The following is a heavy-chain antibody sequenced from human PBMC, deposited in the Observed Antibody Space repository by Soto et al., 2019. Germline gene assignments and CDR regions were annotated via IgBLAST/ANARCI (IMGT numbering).Heavy chain of an antibody. Sequence: SETLSLTCTVSGGSISSGDYYWSWIRQPPGKGLEWIGYIYYSGSTYYNPSLKSRVTISVDTSKNQFSLKLSSVTAADTAVYYCARGGAWFGELTSVYWGQGTLVTVSS. D-gene: IGHD3-10*01. J-gene: IGHJ4*02. CDR3: ARGGAWFGELTSVY. V-gene: IGHV4-30-4*01. CDR1: GGSISSGDYY. CDR2: IYYSGST.